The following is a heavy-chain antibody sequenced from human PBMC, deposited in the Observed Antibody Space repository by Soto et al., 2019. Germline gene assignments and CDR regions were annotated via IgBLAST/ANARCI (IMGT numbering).Heavy chain of an antibody. CDR3: ARDLGRIIEARYFDY. V-gene: IGHV4-34*01. Sequence: SETLSLTCAVYGGSFSGYYWSWIRQPPGKGLEWIGEINHSGSTNYNPSLKSRVTISVDTSKNQFSLMLSSVTAADTAVYYCARDLGRIIEARYFDYWGQGTLVTVSS. D-gene: IGHD6-6*01. CDR1: GGSFSGYY. CDR2: INHSGST. J-gene: IGHJ4*02.